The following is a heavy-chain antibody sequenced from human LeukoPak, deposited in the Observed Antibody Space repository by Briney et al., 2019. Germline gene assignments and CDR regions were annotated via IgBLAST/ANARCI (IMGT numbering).Heavy chain of an antibody. V-gene: IGHV4-38-2*02. D-gene: IGHD6-13*01. Sequence: SETLSLTCTVSGYSISSGYYWGWIRQPPGKGLEWIGNIYPTGSTYYNPSLKSRVTISVDTSKNQFSLKVSSVSAADTAVYYCARAYSSSWYWNWFDPWGQGTLITVSS. CDR3: ARAYSSSWYWNWFDP. CDR2: IYPTGST. CDR1: GYSISSGYY. J-gene: IGHJ5*02.